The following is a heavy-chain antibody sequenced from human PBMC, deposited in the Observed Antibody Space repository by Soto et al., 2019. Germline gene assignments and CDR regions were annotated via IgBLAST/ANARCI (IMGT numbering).Heavy chain of an antibody. V-gene: IGHV3-21*01. D-gene: IGHD2-15*01. CDR2: ISSSSSYI. CDR3: ARDIRGVAATNIWFDY. Sequence: GGALRLFCAASGFTFSSYSMNWVRQAPGKGLEWVSSISSSSSYIYYADSVKGRFTISRDNAKNSLYLQMNSLRAEDTAVYYCARDIRGVAATNIWFDYWGQGTLVTVSS. CDR1: GFTFSSYS. J-gene: IGHJ5*01.